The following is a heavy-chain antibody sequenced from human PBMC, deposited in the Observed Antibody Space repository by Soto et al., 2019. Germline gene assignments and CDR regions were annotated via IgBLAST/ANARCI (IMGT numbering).Heavy chain of an antibody. CDR2: INTGTAST. Sequence: QVQLVQSGAEVKKPGASVKVSCKASGYSFSDYTMHWVRRAPGQPPEWMARINTGTASTEYSQKFQGRVTITRDTAATTAYMALSSLRSEDTAVYFCVRGPQDSYGMDVRGQGTTVTVS. V-gene: IGHV1-3*04. CDR3: VRGPQDSYGMDV. CDR1: GYSFSDYT. J-gene: IGHJ6*02.